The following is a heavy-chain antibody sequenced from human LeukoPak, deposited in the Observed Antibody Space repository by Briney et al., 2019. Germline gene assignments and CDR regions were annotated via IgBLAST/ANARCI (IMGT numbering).Heavy chain of an antibody. CDR3: ARGQLGWFGELLRYYYYGMDV. J-gene: IGHJ6*02. Sequence: GGSLRLSCSASGFTFSTYGMNWVRQAPGKGLEWVAVISYDGSNKYYADSVKGRFTISRDNSKNTLYLQMNILRAEDTAVYYCARGQLGWFGELLRYYYYGMDVWGQGTTVTVSS. CDR1: GFTFSTYG. D-gene: IGHD3-10*01. CDR2: ISYDGSNK. V-gene: IGHV3-30*19.